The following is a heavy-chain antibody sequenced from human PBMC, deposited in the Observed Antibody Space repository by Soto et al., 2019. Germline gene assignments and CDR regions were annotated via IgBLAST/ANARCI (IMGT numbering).Heavy chain of an antibody. J-gene: IGHJ5*02. CDR1: GGSFSGYY. CDR3: ARGGGNCDSATCDPFDP. D-gene: IGHD2-2*01. CDR2: INRRRST. Sequence: PSETLSLTCAVYGGSFSGYYWSWIRQPPGKGLEWIGEINRRRSTNYNPSLKSRLTISIDTSKTQFSLKLSSVTAADTAVYYCARGGGNCDSATCDPFDPWGQGTLVTVSS. V-gene: IGHV4-34*01.